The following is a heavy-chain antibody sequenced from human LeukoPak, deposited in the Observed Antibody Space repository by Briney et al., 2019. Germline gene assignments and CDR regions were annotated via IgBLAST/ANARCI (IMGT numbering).Heavy chain of an antibody. CDR1: GGSFSGYY. D-gene: IGHD2-15*01. V-gene: IGHV4-34*01. CDR3: ARSRGVISDSTLDY. J-gene: IGHJ4*02. Sequence: ASETLSLTCAVYGGSFSGYYWSWIRQPPGKGLEWIGEINHSGSTNYNPSLKSRVTISVDTSKNQFSLKLSSVTAADTAVYYCARSRGVISDSTLDYWGQGTLVTVSS. CDR2: INHSGST.